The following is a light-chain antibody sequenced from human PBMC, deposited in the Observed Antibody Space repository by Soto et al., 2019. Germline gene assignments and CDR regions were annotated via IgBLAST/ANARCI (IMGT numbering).Light chain of an antibody. CDR2: SSS. V-gene: IGKV1-6*01. Sequence: AIRMTQSPSSLSASVGDRVTITCRASQDIRNDLHWYQQKLGRAPNLLIYSSSTLQSGVPSRFNGSGSGTDFTLSISSLQPEDFATYYCLQDYTFPGTFGQGTNVEVK. CDR1: QDIRND. CDR3: LQDYTFPGT. J-gene: IGKJ1*01.